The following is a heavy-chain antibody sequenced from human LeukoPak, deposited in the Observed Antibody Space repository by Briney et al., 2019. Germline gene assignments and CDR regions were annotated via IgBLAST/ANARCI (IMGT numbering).Heavy chain of an antibody. D-gene: IGHD3-3*01. CDR2: ISSSSYI. V-gene: IGHV3-21*01. CDR3: ARDYPTYYDFWSGRSAFDI. Sequence: GGSLRLSCAASGFTFSSYSMNWVRQAPGKGLEWVSSISSSSYIYYADSVKGRFTISRDNAKNSLYLQMNSLRAEDTAVYYCARDYPTYYDFWSGRSAFDIWGQGTMVTVSS. CDR1: GFTFSSYS. J-gene: IGHJ3*02.